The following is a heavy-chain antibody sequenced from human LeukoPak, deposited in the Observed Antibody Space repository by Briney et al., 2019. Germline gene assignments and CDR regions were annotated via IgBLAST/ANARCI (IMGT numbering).Heavy chain of an antibody. Sequence: PPGGSLRLSCVASGFTFSNYGMSWVRQAPGKGLEWVSSISDTGGSPFYADSVKGRFTISRDNSKNTLFLQMNSLRAEDTAVYFCAKGDQWLGSYFDHWGQGTLVTVSS. D-gene: IGHD6-19*01. CDR1: GFTFSNYG. CDR3: AKGDQWLGSYFDH. J-gene: IGHJ4*02. V-gene: IGHV3-23*01. CDR2: ISDTGGSP.